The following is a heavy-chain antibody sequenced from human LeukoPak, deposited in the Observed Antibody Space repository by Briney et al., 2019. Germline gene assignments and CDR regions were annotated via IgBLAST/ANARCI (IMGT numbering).Heavy chain of an antibody. CDR3: ARGGGDGYNYRVDY. V-gene: IGHV1-69*04. Sequence: SVKVSCKASGGTFSSYAISWVRQAPGQGLEWMGRIIPIFGITNYAQKFQGTVTITADKSTSTAYMELSSLRSEDTAVYYCARGGGDGYNYRVDYWGQGTLVTVSS. J-gene: IGHJ4*02. CDR1: GGTFSSYA. CDR2: IIPIFGIT. D-gene: IGHD5-24*01.